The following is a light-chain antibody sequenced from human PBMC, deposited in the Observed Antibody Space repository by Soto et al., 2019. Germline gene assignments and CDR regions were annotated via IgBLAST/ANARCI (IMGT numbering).Light chain of an antibody. J-gene: IGKJ1*01. CDR2: SAS. CDR1: QSVSNNY. Sequence: ELLLTQSPGTLSLSRGERAPLSGRASQSVSNNYVAWYPHNPGQAPRLLIYSASNRATGIPDRFSGSGSGTDFTLTITRLEPEDFAVYYCHQYGSSGTFGQGTKVDIK. CDR3: HQYGSSGT. V-gene: IGKV3-20*01.